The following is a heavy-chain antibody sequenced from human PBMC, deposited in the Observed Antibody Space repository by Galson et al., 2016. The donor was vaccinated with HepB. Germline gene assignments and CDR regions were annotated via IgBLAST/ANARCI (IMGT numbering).Heavy chain of an antibody. CDR2: ASGSGAKT. J-gene: IGHJ4*02. CDR1: GFNFSTFA. V-gene: IGHV3-23*01. Sequence: SLRLSCAASGFNFSTFAMTWVRQAPGKGLEWVSGASGSGAKTHYADSVRDRFTISRDNSEKTLYLQMDSLRADDTAVYYCAKDQDNSGLFYFDHWGRGTLVIVSS. CDR3: AKDQDNSGLFYFDH. D-gene: IGHD5-12*01.